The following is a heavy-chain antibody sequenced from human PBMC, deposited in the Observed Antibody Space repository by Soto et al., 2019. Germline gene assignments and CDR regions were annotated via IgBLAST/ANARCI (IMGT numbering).Heavy chain of an antibody. CDR1: GNSIWNNY. D-gene: IGHD3-22*01. J-gene: IGHJ4*02. Sequence: SETLSLTCAVYGNSIWNNYLSWFRQPPGKGLEWVGYIYYTGSTKYNPSLKSRVTISVDTSKNQVSLKLSSVTAADTAVYYCARLGGYYQAFDNWGQGTLVTVSS. CDR2: IYYTGST. CDR3: ARLGGYYQAFDN. V-gene: IGHV4-59*08.